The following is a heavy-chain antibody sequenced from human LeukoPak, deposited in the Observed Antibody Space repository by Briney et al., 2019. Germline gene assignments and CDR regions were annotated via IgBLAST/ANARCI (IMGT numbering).Heavy chain of an antibody. D-gene: IGHD3-22*01. V-gene: IGHV3-33*01. CDR1: GFTFSSYG. CDR3: ARDDDTTGHYSYFQH. CDR2: IWSDGYKR. J-gene: IGHJ1*01. Sequence: GGSLRLSCAASGFTFSSYGMHWIRQAPGKGLEWVAVIWSDGYKRYYAESVKGRFTVSRDTSKNTLYPQMNSLRAEDTAVYYCARDDDTTGHYSYFQHWGQGTLVTVSS.